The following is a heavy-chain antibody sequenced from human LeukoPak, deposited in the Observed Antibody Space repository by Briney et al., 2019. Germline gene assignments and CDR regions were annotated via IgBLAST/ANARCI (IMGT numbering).Heavy chain of an antibody. CDR2: IYYSGST. V-gene: IGHV4-39*07. Sequence: SETLSLTCTVSGGSISSSSYYWGWIRQPPGKGLEWIGSIYYSGSTYYNPSLKSRVTISVDTSKNQFSLKLSSVTAADTAAYYCARTRTYYYDSSGYYYAEYFQHWGQGTLVTVSS. J-gene: IGHJ1*01. CDR1: GGSISSSSYY. CDR3: ARTRTYYYDSSGYYYAEYFQH. D-gene: IGHD3-22*01.